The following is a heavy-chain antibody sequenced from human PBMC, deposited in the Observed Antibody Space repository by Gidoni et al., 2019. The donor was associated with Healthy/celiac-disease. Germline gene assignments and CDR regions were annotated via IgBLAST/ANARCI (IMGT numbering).Heavy chain of an antibody. CDR2: ISGDGGST. Sequence: EVQLVESGGVVVQPGGSLRLSCAASGFTFDASAMHWVRQAPGTGLEWVSLISGDGGSTYYADSVKGRFTISRDNSKNSLYLQMNSLRAEDTALYYCAKDTGSSGYNDNYYFDYWGQGTLVTVSS. D-gene: IGHD5-12*01. CDR1: GFTFDASA. J-gene: IGHJ4*02. V-gene: IGHV3-43D*04. CDR3: AKDTGSSGYNDNYYFDY.